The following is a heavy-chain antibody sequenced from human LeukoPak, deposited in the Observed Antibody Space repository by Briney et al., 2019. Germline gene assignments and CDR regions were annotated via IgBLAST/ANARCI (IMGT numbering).Heavy chain of an antibody. CDR1: GFTFSSYA. CDR3: AKAEVLLWFGEDNNWFDP. V-gene: IGHV3-23*01. CDR2: ISGSGGST. J-gene: IGHJ5*02. Sequence: GGSLRLSCAASGFTFSSYAMSWVRQAPGKGLEWVSAISGSGGSTYYADSVKGRFTISRDNSKNTLYLRMNSLRAEDTAVYYCAKAEVLLWFGEDNNWFDPWGQGTLVTVSS. D-gene: IGHD3-10*01.